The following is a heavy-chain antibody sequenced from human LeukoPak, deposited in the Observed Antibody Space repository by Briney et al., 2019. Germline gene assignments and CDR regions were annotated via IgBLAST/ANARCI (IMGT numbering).Heavy chain of an antibody. V-gene: IGHV4-61*01. J-gene: IGHJ4*02. CDR2: IYHSGNT. Sequence: SETLSLTCIVSGDSISSGSFYWGWIRQPPGQGLEWIGYIYHSGNTKYNPSFKSRVTISVDTSKNQFSLKLSSVTAADTAVYYCATGTAEWLGGRFDYWGQGILVTVSS. CDR3: ATGTAEWLGGRFDY. CDR1: GDSISSGSFY. D-gene: IGHD3-3*01.